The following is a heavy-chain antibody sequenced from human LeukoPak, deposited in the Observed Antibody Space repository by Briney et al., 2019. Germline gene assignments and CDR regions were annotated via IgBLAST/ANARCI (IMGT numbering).Heavy chain of an antibody. J-gene: IGHJ4*02. CDR3: AKDRETTASGTFDY. V-gene: IGHV3-30*18. Sequence: PGRSLRLSCAASGFTFSSYGMHWVRQAPGKGLEWVAVISDDGRNKKYADSVRGRFTISRDDSNNTLYLQMNSLRAEDTGVYYCAKDRETTASGTFDYWGQGTLVTVSS. CDR1: GFTFSSYG. CDR2: ISDDGRNK. D-gene: IGHD1-1*01.